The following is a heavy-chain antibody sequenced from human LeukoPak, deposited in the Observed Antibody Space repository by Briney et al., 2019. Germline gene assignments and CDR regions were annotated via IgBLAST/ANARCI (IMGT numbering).Heavy chain of an antibody. D-gene: IGHD3-22*01. J-gene: IGHJ4*02. CDR2: IIPIFGTA. CDR3: AREMIYDSSGYYHPFDY. V-gene: IGHV1-69*13. Sequence: SVKVSCKASGGTFSSYAISWVRQAPGQGLEWMGGIIPIFGTANYAQKFQGRVTITADESTSTAYMELSSLRSEDTAVYYCAREMIYDSSGYYHPFDYWGQGALVTVSS. CDR1: GGTFSSYA.